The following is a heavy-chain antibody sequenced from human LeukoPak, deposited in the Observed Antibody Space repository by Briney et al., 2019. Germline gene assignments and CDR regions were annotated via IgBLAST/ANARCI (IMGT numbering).Heavy chain of an antibody. CDR2: IKSKTDGETT. V-gene: IGHV3-15*01. D-gene: IGHD1-26*01. CDR1: GFTFSSYA. CDR3: ATDTRIVGATGFDY. Sequence: PGGSLKLSCAASGFTFSSYAMHWVRQAPGKGLEWVGRIKSKTDGETTDHAAPVKGRFTISRDDSKKTLYLQMSSLKIEDTAVYYCATDTRIVGATGFDYWGQGILVTVSS. J-gene: IGHJ4*02.